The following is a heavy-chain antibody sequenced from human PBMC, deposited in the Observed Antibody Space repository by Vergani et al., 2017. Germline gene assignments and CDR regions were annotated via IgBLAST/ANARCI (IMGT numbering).Heavy chain of an antibody. D-gene: IGHD4-17*01. CDR2: IYWHDNK. CDR3: AHSSGVDGDYFS. V-gene: IGHV2-5*01. J-gene: IGHJ4*02. Sequence: QITLKESGPTLVKPTQTLTLTCTFSGFSFSTSGAGVGWIRQPPGKALEWLALIYWHDNKKYSPSLKSRLSIIKDIFKNQVVLTMTNMDPVDTATYYCAHSSGVDGDYFSWGQGTLVTVSS. CDR1: GFSFSTSGAG.